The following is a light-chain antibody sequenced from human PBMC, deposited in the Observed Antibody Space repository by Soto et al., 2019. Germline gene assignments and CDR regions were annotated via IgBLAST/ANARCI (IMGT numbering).Light chain of an antibody. CDR2: EVN. J-gene: IGLJ1*01. CDR3: QSYESSSLSGFV. Sequence: QSVLTQPPSASGSPGQSVTISCTGTSSDVGGYVYVSWYQQRPGKAPKLMIYEVNKRPSGVPDRFSGSKSGNTASLAITGLQADDEADYYCQSYESSSLSGFVLGSGTKV. CDR1: SSDVGGYVY. V-gene: IGLV2-8*01.